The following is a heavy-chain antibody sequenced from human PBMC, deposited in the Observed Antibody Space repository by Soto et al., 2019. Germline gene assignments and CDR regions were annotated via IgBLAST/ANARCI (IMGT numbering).Heavy chain of an antibody. CDR3: ARGSYYYDSSGYTAWFDP. J-gene: IGHJ5*02. Sequence: QVQLVQSGAEVKKPGSSVKVSCKASGGTFSSYAISWVRQAPGQGLEWMGGIIPIFGTANYAQKFQGRVTITADKSTSTAYMELSSLRSEDTAVYSCARGSYYYDSSGYTAWFDPWGQGTLVTVSS. CDR1: GGTFSSYA. CDR2: IIPIFGTA. V-gene: IGHV1-69*06. D-gene: IGHD3-22*01.